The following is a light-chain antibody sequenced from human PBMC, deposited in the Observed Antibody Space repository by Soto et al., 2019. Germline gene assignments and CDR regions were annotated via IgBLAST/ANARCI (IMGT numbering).Light chain of an antibody. V-gene: IGKV3-11*01. Sequence: EIVLTQSPATVSFSPGERATLSCRASQSVSSYLAWYQVKPGQAPRLLIYDASNRATGIPARFSGSGSGTDFTLTISSLEPEDFAVYYCQQRNSWPQWTFGQGTKVEIK. CDR1: QSVSSY. J-gene: IGKJ1*01. CDR2: DAS. CDR3: QQRNSWPQWT.